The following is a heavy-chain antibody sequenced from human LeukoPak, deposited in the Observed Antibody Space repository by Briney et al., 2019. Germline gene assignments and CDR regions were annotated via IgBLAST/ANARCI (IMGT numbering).Heavy chain of an antibody. Sequence: GGSLRLSCAASGFTFSSYSMNWVRQAPGKGLEWVSSISSSSSYIYYADSVKGRFTISRDNAKNSLYLQMNSLRAEDTAVYYCARVRAPLAFDIWGQGTMVTVSS. CDR3: ARVRAPLAFDI. V-gene: IGHV3-21*01. CDR1: GFTFSSYS. J-gene: IGHJ3*02. CDR2: ISSSSSYI.